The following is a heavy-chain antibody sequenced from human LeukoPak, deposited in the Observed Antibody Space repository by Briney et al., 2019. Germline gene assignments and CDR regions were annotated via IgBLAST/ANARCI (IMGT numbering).Heavy chain of an antibody. CDR3: ARAKYSSSRKTGDASDI. D-gene: IGHD6-6*01. Sequence: SVKVSCKASGGTFSSYAISWVRQAPGQGLEWMGGIIPIFGTANYAQKFQGRVTITADESTSTAYMELSSLRSEDTAVYYCARAKYSSSRKTGDASDIWGQGTMVTVSS. CDR1: GGTFSSYA. J-gene: IGHJ3*02. V-gene: IGHV1-69*13. CDR2: IIPIFGTA.